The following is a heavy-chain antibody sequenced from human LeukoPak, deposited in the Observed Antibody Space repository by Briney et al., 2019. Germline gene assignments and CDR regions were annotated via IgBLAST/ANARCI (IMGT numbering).Heavy chain of an antibody. Sequence: RASETLSLTCAVYGGSFSGYYWSWIRQPAGKGLEWIGRIYTSGSTNYNPSLKSRVTMSVDTSKNQFSLKLSSVTAADTAVYYCASAASDAFDIWGQGTMVTVSS. V-gene: IGHV4-59*10. CDR1: GGSFSGYY. CDR3: ASAASDAFDI. CDR2: IYTSGST. J-gene: IGHJ3*02. D-gene: IGHD2-15*01.